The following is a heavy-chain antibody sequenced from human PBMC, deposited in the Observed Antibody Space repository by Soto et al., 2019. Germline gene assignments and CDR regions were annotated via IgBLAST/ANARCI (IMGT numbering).Heavy chain of an antibody. V-gene: IGHV3-48*01. Sequence: GGSLRLSCVASGFTFSSYSMNWVRQAPGKGLEWISYISSSSSTIYYADSVRGRFTISRDNAKNSLYLQMSSLRAEDTATYYCARWFDPWGQGTLVTVSS. J-gene: IGHJ5*02. CDR1: GFTFSSYS. CDR2: ISSSSSTI. CDR3: ARWFDP.